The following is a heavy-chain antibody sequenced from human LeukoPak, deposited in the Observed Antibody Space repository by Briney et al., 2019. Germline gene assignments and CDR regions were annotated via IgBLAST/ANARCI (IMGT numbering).Heavy chain of an antibody. CDR1: GASISSSNYY. J-gene: IGHJ4*02. D-gene: IGHD4-17*01. CDR2: INHSGST. V-gene: IGHV4-39*01. Sequence: PSETLSLTCAVSGASISSSNYYWSWIRQPPGKGLEWIGEINHSGSTNYNPSLKSRVTISVDTSKNQFSLKLSSVTAADTAVYYCARQDDYGDYALDYWGQGTLVTVSS. CDR3: ARQDDYGDYALDY.